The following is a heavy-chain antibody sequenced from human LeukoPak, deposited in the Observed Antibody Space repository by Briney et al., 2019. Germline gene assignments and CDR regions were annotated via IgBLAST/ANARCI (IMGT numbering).Heavy chain of an antibody. J-gene: IGHJ4*02. V-gene: IGHV3-53*01. CDR3: ARVPGYS. Sequence: PGGSLRLSCAASGFDVGRNYMTWVRQAPGKGLEWVSFIYSDGATYYADSVRGRFTISRDSSKNTLYLQMNSLRVEDTAVYYCARVPGYSWGQGTLVTVSS. D-gene: IGHD6-13*01. CDR2: IYSDGAT. CDR1: GFDVGRNY.